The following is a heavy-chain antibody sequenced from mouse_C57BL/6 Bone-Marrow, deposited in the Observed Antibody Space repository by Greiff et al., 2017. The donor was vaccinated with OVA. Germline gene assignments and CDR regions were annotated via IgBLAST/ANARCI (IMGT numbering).Heavy chain of an antibody. V-gene: IGHV1-69*01. D-gene: IGHD1-1*01. CDR1: GYTFTSYW. CDR2: IDPSDSYT. CDR3: APYYYGSYY. J-gene: IGHJ2*01. Sequence: QVQLQQPGAELVMPGASVKLSCKASGYTFTSYWMHWVKQRPGQGLEWIGEIDPSDSYTNYNQKVKGKSTLTVDKSSSTAYMQLSSLTSEDSAVYYCAPYYYGSYYWGQGTTLTVSS.